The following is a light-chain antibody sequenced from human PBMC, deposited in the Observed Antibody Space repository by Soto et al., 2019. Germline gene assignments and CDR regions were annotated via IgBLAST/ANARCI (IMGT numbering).Light chain of an antibody. CDR2: WAS. Sequence: DIVLTQSPDSLTVSLGERATINCKSSQSLSYGFLNKDHLAWYQQKPGQPPKVLIYWASTRESGVPDRFSGSGSGTDFTLTISSLQAEDVAVYYCQQYRSTPFTFGPGTTVDVK. CDR3: QQYRSTPFT. CDR1: QSLSYGFLNKDH. J-gene: IGKJ3*01. V-gene: IGKV4-1*01.